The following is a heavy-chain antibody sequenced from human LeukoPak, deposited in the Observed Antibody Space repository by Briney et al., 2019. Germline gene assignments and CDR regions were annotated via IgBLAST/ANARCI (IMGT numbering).Heavy chain of an antibody. CDR1: GGSITRSDYY. V-gene: IGHV4-39*07. D-gene: IGHD5-18*01. CDR2: ISYSGST. CDR3: AKTRRGYTYGFPSRELLKAFDI. J-gene: IGHJ3*02. Sequence: SETLSLTCTVSGGSITRSDYYWGWIRQPPEKGLEWIGSISYSGSTYYNTSLRSRVTISVDTSKNQFSLKLNSVTAADTAVYFCAKTRRGYTYGFPSRELLKAFDIWGQGTVVAVSS.